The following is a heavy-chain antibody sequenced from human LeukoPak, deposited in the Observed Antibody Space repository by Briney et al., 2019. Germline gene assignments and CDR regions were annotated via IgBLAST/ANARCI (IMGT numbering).Heavy chain of an antibody. CDR3: ARDARSSSHYDF. V-gene: IGHV4-59*01. D-gene: IGHD6-6*01. CDR2: IYYSGST. Sequence: SETLSLTCTVSGGSISSYYWSWIRQPPGKGLEWIGYIYYSGSTNYNPSLKSRVTISVDTSKNQFSLKLSSVTAADTAVYYCARDARSSSHYDFWGQGTLVTVSS. CDR1: GGSISSYY. J-gene: IGHJ4*02.